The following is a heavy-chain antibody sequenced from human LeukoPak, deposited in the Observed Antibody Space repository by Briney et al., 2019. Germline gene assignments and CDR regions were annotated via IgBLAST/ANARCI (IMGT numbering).Heavy chain of an antibody. D-gene: IGHD6-19*01. CDR1: GFTFSSYS. CDR2: ISDTSATI. V-gene: IGHV3-48*04. CDR3: ARVRGSDWSVYHIDN. J-gene: IGHJ4*02. Sequence: PGGSLRLSCAASGFTFSSYSMHWVRQAPGKGLEWVSYISDTSATIYYYAESVRGRFTISRDNAKNSLYLQMSSLRAEDTAVYYCARVRGSDWSVYHIDNWGQGTLVTVSS.